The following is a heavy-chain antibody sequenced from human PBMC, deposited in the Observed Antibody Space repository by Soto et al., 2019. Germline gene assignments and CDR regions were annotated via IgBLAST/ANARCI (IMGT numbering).Heavy chain of an antibody. J-gene: IGHJ5*02. CDR2: IYYSGST. D-gene: IGHD3-22*01. CDR3: ARGGYYYDSSGLGFDP. Sequence: SETLSLTCTVSGGSISSYYWSWIRQPPGKGLEWIGYIYYSGSTNYNPSLKSRVTISVDTSKNQFSLKLSSVTAADTAVYYCARGGYYYDSSGLGFDPWGQGTLVTVSS. V-gene: IGHV4-59*01. CDR1: GGSISSYY.